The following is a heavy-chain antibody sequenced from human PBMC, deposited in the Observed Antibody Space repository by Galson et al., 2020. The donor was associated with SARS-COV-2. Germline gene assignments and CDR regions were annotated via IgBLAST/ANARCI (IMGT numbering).Heavy chain of an antibody. D-gene: IGHD1-26*01. V-gene: IGHV4-34*01. CDR3: ARDGSYPYYDYYMDV. CDR1: GGSFSGYY. CDR2: INSSGST. J-gene: IGHJ6*03. Sequence: SETLSLTCAVYGGSFSGYYWSWIRQPPGKGLEWIGEINSSGSTNYNPSLKSRVTISVDTSKNHFSLKLSSVTAADTAVYYCARDGSYPYYDYYMDVWGKGTTVTVSS.